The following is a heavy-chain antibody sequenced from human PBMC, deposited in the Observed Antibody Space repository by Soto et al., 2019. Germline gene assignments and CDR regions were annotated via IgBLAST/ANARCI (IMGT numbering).Heavy chain of an antibody. Sequence: ASVNVSCKASGYTFTSYAMHWVRQAPGQRLEWMGWINAGNGNTKYSQKFQGRVTITRDTSASTAYMELSSLRSEDTAVYYCAKMDYYDSSGYYDWFDPWGQGTLVTVSS. CDR1: GYTFTSYA. D-gene: IGHD3-22*01. CDR2: INAGNGNT. CDR3: AKMDYYDSSGYYDWFDP. J-gene: IGHJ5*02. V-gene: IGHV1-3*01.